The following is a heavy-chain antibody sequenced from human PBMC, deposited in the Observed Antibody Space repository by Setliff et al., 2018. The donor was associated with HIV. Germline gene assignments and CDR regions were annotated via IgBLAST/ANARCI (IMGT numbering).Heavy chain of an antibody. CDR1: GGSISRFY. D-gene: IGHD4-17*01. CDR2: IYYGGT. V-gene: IGHV4-59*01. J-gene: IGHJ6*03. CDR3: ARGFDHGDYEESGYVFYYMDV. Sequence: SETLSLTCTVSGGSISRFYWSWIRQPPGKGLEWIGSIYYGGTNYSPSLRRRVTISLDTSKNQFSLRLSSVTAADTALYFCARGFDHGDYEESGYVFYYMDVWGKGTTVTVSS.